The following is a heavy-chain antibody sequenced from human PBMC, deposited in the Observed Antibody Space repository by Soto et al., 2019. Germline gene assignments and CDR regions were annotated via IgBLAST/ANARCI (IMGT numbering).Heavy chain of an antibody. CDR2: ISSSGSTI. Sequence: PGGSLRLSCAASGFTFSSYEMNWVRQAPGKGLEWVSYISSSGSTIYYADSVKGRFTISRDNAKNSLYLQMDSLRAEDTAVYYCARVLGYGRYFDYWGQGTLVTVSS. D-gene: IGHD5-18*01. CDR1: GFTFSSYE. V-gene: IGHV3-48*03. J-gene: IGHJ4*02. CDR3: ARVLGYGRYFDY.